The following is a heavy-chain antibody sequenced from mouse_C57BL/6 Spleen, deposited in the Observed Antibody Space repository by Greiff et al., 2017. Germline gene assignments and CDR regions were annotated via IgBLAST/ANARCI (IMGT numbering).Heavy chain of an antibody. D-gene: IGHD2-12*01. Sequence: LQESGAELVRPGASVKMSCKASGYTFTSYTMHWVKQRPGQGLEWIGYINPSSGYTKYNQKFKDKATLTADKSSSTAYMQLSSLTSEDSAVYYCARGNYMDYAMDYWGQGTSVTVSS. V-gene: IGHV1-4*01. CDR1: GYTFTSYT. CDR3: ARGNYMDYAMDY. J-gene: IGHJ4*01. CDR2: INPSSGYT.